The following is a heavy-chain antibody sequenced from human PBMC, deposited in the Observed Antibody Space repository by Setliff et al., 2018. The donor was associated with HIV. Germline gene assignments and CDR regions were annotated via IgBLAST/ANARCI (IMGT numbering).Heavy chain of an antibody. CDR1: GYMFNNYW. Sequence: PGESLKISCKGSGYMFNNYWIAWVRQVPGKGLEWMGIIDPGDSDTRYTPSCQGRIIMSIDRFRSTAYLQWRSLTPSDTAMYYCARHMDSSSSLDWGQGTLVTVSS. J-gene: IGHJ4*02. D-gene: IGHD6-6*01. CDR3: ARHMDSSSSLD. CDR2: IDPGDSDT. V-gene: IGHV5-51*01.